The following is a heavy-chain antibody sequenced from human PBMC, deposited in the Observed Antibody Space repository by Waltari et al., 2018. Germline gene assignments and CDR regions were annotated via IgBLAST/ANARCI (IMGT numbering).Heavy chain of an antibody. Sequence: EVQLLESGGGLVQPGGSLALSCSPCTLTFSSYDEGWVRQAPGKGLEWVATVGSGGSTYYADSVKGRFTISKDSPQNTLYLQMSSLRAEDTAVYYCARGSGYFFDYWGQGTLVTVSS. CDR3: ARGSGYFFDY. CDR1: TLTFSSYD. D-gene: IGHD1-1*01. CDR2: VGSGGST. V-gene: IGHV3-23*01. J-gene: IGHJ4*02.